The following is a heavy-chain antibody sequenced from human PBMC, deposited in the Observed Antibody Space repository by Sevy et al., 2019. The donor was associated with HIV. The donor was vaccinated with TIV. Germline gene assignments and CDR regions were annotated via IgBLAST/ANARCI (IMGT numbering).Heavy chain of an antibody. CDR1: GGSISSSSYY. CDR3: ARRVSMISRIAFDI. CDR2: IYYSGST. Sequence: SETLSLTCTVSGGSISSSSYYWGWIRQPPGKGLEWIGSIYYSGSTYYNPSLKSRVTISVDTSKNQFSLKLISVTAADTAVYYCARRVSMISRIAFDIWGQGTMVTVSS. D-gene: IGHD3-16*01. J-gene: IGHJ3*02. V-gene: IGHV4-39*01.